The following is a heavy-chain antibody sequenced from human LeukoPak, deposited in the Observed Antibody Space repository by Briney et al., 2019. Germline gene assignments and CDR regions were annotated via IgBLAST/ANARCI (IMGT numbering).Heavy chain of an antibody. CDR1: GYSFTTFG. CDR2: INTYNGNP. CDR3: ARDSIQGYFES. Sequence: ASVKVSCKASGYSFTTFGLTWVRQAPGQGFEWMGWINTYNGNPNYAQKLQGRVPMTTDTSTSTAYMELRSLRSDDTAVYYCARDSIQGYFESWGQGALVTVSS. D-gene: IGHD5-18*01. J-gene: IGHJ4*02. V-gene: IGHV1-18*01.